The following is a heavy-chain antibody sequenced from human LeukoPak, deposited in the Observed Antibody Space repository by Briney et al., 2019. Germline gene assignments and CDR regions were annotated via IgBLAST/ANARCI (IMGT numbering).Heavy chain of an antibody. CDR2: ISAYNGNT. CDR3: ARYYYDSSGYYPGCDY. CDR1: GYSFTSYG. J-gene: IGHJ4*02. Sequence: GESLKISCKGSGYSFTSYGISWVRQAPGQGLEWMGWISAYNGNTNYAQKLQGRVTMTTDTSTSTAYMELRSLRSDDTAVYYCARYYYDSSGYYPGCDYWGQGTLVTVSS. D-gene: IGHD3-22*01. V-gene: IGHV1-18*01.